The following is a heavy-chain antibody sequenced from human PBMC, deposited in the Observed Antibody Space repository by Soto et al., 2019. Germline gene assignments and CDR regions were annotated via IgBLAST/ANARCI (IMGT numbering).Heavy chain of an antibody. Sequence: GSLVLSCAASGFTFSNYGFHGVRQAAGKGLEWVALILYDGSNKYYADSVKGRFTISRDNSKSTLYLQMNSLRPEDTAVYYCAKGEERWSHRNHAFDIWGQGTMVTVSS. CDR2: ILYDGSNK. CDR3: AKGEERWSHRNHAFDI. J-gene: IGHJ3*02. CDR1: GFTFSNYG. D-gene: IGHD2-15*01. V-gene: IGHV3-30*18.